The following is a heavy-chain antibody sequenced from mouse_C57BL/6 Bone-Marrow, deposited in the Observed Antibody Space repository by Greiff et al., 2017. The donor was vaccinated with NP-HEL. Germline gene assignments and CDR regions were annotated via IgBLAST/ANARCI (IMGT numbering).Heavy chain of an antibody. J-gene: IGHJ1*03. CDR3: ARDNSPWYFDV. V-gene: IGHV3-1*01. CDR2: ISYSGST. CDR1: GYSITSGYD. D-gene: IGHD1-3*01. Sequence: DVQLVESGPGMVKPSQSLSLTCTVTGYSITSGYDWHWIRHFPGNKLEWMGYISYSGSTNYNPSLKSRISITHDTSKNHFFLKLNSVTTEDTATYYCARDNSPWYFDVWGTGTTVTVSS.